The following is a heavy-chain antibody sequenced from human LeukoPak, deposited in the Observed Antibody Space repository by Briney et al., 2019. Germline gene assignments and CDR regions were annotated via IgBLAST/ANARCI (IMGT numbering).Heavy chain of an antibody. CDR2: FDPEDGET. Sequence: ASVKVSCKVSGYTLTELSMHWVRQAPGKGLEWMGGFDPEDGETIYAQKFQGRVTTTEDTSTDTAYMELSSLRSEDTAVYYCATAPGRWLQFRFHYWGQGTLVTVSS. V-gene: IGHV1-24*01. J-gene: IGHJ4*02. D-gene: IGHD5-24*01. CDR1: GYTLTELS. CDR3: ATAPGRWLQFRFHY.